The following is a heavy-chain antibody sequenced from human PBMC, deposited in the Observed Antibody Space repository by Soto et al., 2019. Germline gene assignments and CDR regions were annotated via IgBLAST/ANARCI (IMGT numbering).Heavy chain of an antibody. V-gene: IGHV1-69*13. J-gene: IGHJ5*02. CDR2: IIPIFGTA. Sequence: SVKVSCKASGGTFSSYAISWVRQAPGQGLEWMGGIIPIFGTANYAQKFQGRVTITADESTSTAYMELSSLRSEDTAVYYCARDRLKTVPDNWFDPWGQGTLVTVSS. CDR3: ARDRLKTVPDNWFDP. CDR1: GGTFSSYA. D-gene: IGHD4-17*01.